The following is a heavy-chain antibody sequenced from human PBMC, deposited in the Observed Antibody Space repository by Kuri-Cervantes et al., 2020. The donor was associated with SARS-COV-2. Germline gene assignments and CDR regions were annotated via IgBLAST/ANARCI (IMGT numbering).Heavy chain of an antibody. CDR3: AKTERLWYSSSWYPDY. CDR2: INPNSGGT. CDR1: GNTFTGYY. Sequence: ASVKVSCKASGNTFTGYYMHWGRQAPGQGLEWMGRINPNSGGTNYAQKFQGRVTMTRDTSISTAYMELSRLRSDDTAVYYCAKTERLWYSSSWYPDYWGQGALVTVSS. D-gene: IGHD6-13*01. J-gene: IGHJ4*02. V-gene: IGHV1-2*06.